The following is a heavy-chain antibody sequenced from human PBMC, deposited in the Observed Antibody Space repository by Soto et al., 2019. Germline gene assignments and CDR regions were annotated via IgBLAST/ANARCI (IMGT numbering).Heavy chain of an antibody. Sequence: GASVKVSCKASGGTFSIYGFSWVRQAPGQGPEWIGGIIPILTTPNYAQKFHGRVTIVADESTTTVYMELSSLKSEDTAVYYCATSVGIAPTGEDGMDVWGQGTSVIVSS. J-gene: IGHJ6*02. CDR1: GGTFSIYG. D-gene: IGHD2-8*02. V-gene: IGHV1-69*13. CDR2: IIPILTTP. CDR3: ATSVGIAPTGEDGMDV.